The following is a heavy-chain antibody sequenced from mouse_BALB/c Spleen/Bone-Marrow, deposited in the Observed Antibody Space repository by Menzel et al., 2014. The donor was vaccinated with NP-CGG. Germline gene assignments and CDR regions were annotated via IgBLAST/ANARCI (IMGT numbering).Heavy chain of an antibody. V-gene: IGHV5-17*02. D-gene: IGHD4-1*01. CDR2: ISSGSTAI. CDR3: TRGGNWDDFDV. J-gene: IGHJ1*01. Sequence: EVKVEESGGGLVQPGGSRKLSCAASGFTFSSFGMHWVRQAPEKGLEWVAYISSGSTAIFYAGTVKGRFTISRDNPKNTLFLQMTSLRSEDTAMYYCTRGGNWDDFDVWGAGTTVTVSS. CDR1: GFTFSSFG.